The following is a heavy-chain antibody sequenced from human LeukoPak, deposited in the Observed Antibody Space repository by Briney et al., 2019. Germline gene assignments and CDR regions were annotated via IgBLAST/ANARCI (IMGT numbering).Heavy chain of an antibody. CDR2: ISGSGGST. Sequence: GGSLRLSCAASGFTFSSYAMSWVRQAPGKGLEWVSAISGSGGSTYHADSVKGRFTISRDNSKNTLYLQMNSLRAEDTAVYYCAKDRKLRYFDWLLYFDYWGQGTLVTVSS. CDR1: GFTFSSYA. CDR3: AKDRKLRYFDWLLYFDY. D-gene: IGHD3-9*01. V-gene: IGHV3-23*01. J-gene: IGHJ4*02.